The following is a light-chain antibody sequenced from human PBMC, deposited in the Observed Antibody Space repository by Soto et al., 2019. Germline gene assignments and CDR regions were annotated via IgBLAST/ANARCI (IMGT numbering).Light chain of an antibody. V-gene: IGLV2-23*02. CDR3: CSYAGSRTNVV. CDR2: EVS. Sequence: QSVLTHPASVSGSPGQSITIACTGTSSDVGSYNLVSWYQQHPGKAPKLMIYEVSKRPSGVSNRFSGSKSGNTASLTISGLQAEDEADYYCCSYAGSRTNVVFGGGTKVTVL. J-gene: IGLJ2*01. CDR1: SSDVGSYNL.